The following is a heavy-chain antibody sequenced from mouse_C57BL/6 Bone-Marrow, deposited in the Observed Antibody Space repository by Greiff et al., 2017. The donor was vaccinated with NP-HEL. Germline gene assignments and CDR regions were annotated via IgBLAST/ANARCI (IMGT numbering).Heavy chain of an antibody. CDR1: GFTFSDFY. J-gene: IGHJ4*01. CDR3: AREGAYYSNYIGAMDY. Sequence: EVKVVESGGGLVQSGRSLRLSCATSGFTFSDFYMEWVRQAPGKGLEWIAASRNKANDYTTEYSASVKGRFIVSRDTSQSILYLQMNALRAEDTAIYYCAREGAYYSNYIGAMDYWGQGTSVTVSS. V-gene: IGHV7-1*01. D-gene: IGHD2-5*01. CDR2: SRNKANDYTT.